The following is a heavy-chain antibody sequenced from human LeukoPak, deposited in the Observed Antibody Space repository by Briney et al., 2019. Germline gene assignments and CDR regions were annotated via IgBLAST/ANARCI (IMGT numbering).Heavy chain of an antibody. V-gene: IGHV3-74*01. CDR1: GFTFSSYW. CDR2: INTDGSST. Sequence: SGGSLRLSCAASGFTFSSYWMHWVRQAPGKGLVWVSRINTDGSSTSYADSVKGRFTISRDNAKNTLYLQMNSLRAEDTAVYYCAGCMTTVTKIPPFDYWGQGTLVTVSS. D-gene: IGHD4-11*01. J-gene: IGHJ4*02. CDR3: AGCMTTVTKIPPFDY.